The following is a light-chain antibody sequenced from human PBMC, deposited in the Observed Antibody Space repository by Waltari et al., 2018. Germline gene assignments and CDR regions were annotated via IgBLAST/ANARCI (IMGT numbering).Light chain of an antibody. CDR1: QDIDRY. Sequence: DVQVTQSPSSLSASVGDSVTITCRTSQDIDRYLIWYQQKPGNAPKLLIYAASYLQSGVPSRFNGSGSGTDFSLTISSLQPEDFAVYYCQQNYRTPTFGGGTKVEVK. CDR3: QQNYRTPT. J-gene: IGKJ4*01. V-gene: IGKV1-39*01. CDR2: AAS.